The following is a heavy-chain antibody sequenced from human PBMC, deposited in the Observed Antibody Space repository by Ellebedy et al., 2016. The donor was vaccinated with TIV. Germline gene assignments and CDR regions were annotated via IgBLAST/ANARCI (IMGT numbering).Heavy chain of an antibody. CDR2: ISASGGSA. CDR1: GFTLSSYA. J-gene: IGHJ4*02. Sequence: GESLKISCAASGFTLSSYAMSWVRQAPGKGLEWVSSISASGGSAYYADSVKGRFTVSRDISKNTLFLQVNSLRAENTAIYYCAKTKQGSPVAPHYFDFWGQGTLVTVSS. CDR3: AKTKQGSPVAPHYFDF. V-gene: IGHV3-23*01.